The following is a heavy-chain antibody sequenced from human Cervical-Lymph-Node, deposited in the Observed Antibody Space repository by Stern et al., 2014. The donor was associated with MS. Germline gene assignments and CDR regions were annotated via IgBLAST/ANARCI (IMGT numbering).Heavy chain of an antibody. D-gene: IGHD2-2*01. V-gene: IGHV7-4-1*02. Sequence: QVQLLQPGSELKKPGASVKVSCKASGYTFTRNAMNWVRQAPGQRLEWMGWINTNTGNTTYARGFTGRFVFSLDTSVSTAYLHISSLKAEDTAIYYCARVKPAAILDYWGQGTLVTVSS. CDR3: ARVKPAAILDY. J-gene: IGHJ4*02. CDR2: INTNTGNT. CDR1: GYTFTRNA.